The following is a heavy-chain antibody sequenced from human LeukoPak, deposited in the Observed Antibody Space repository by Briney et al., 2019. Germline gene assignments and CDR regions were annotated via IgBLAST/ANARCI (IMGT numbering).Heavy chain of an antibody. Sequence: GRSLRLSCAASGFTFSSYGMHWVRQAPGKGLEWVAVISYDGSNKYYADSVKGRFTISRDNSKNTLYLQMNSLRAEDTAVYYCARLILYYFDYWGQGTLVTVSS. CDR1: GFTFSSYG. V-gene: IGHV3-30*03. CDR3: ARLILYYFDY. CDR2: ISYDGSNK. J-gene: IGHJ4*02.